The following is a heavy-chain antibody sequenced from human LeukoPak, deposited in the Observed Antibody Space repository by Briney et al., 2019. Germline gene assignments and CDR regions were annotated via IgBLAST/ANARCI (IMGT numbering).Heavy chain of an antibody. D-gene: IGHD7-27*01. J-gene: IGHJ5*02. CDR3: ARDRGELGDEGWFDP. CDR1: GYTFTGYY. V-gene: IGHV1-2*06. Sequence: ASVKVSCKASGYTFTGYYMHWVRQAPGQGLEWMGRINPNSGGTNYAQKFQGRVTMTRDTSISTAYMELSRLRSDDTAVYYCARDRGELGDEGWFDPWGQGTLVTASS. CDR2: INPNSGGT.